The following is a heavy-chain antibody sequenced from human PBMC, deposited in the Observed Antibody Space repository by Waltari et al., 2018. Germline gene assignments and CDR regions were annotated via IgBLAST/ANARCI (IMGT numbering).Heavy chain of an antibody. CDR1: GFTFSSYS. CDR3: ARDKGYGDY. J-gene: IGHJ4*02. CDR2: ISSSSSTI. Sequence: EVQLVEYGGGLVQPGGSLRLSCAASGFTFSSYSMNWVRQAPGKGLEWVSYISSSSSTIYSADSVKGRFTISRDNAKNSLYLQMNSLRAEDTAVYYCARDKGYGDYWGQGTLVTVSS. D-gene: IGHD6-13*01. V-gene: IGHV3-48*04.